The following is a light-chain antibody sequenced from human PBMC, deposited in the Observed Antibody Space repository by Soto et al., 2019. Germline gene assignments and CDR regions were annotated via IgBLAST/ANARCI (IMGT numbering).Light chain of an antibody. CDR2: ASS. Sequence: EVVMTQSPCTLSLSPGEGATLSCRANQSIYSSSLSWYRQKPGQAPKVLIYASSMRATGIADRIRGSGCGSDFTLSLSSREPQPFEVYYCQHYGSTTSSTVFGQGTKLEIK. CDR3: QHYGSTTSSTV. J-gene: IGKJ2*01. CDR1: QSIYSSS. V-gene: IGKV3-20*01.